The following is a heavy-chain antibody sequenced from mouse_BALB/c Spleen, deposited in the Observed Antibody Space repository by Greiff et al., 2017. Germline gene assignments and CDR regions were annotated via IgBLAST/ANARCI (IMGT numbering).Heavy chain of an antibody. CDR3: ARSEAGYYYAMDY. CDR2: INPYNGAT. CDR1: GYSFTGYY. J-gene: IGHJ4*01. V-gene: IGHV1-31*01. Sequence: VQLQQSGPELVKPGASVKISCKASGYSFTGYYMHWVKQSHVKSLEWIGRINPYNGATSYNQNFKDKASLTVDKSSSTAYMELHSLTSEDSAVYYCARSEAGYYYAMDYWGQGTSVTVSS.